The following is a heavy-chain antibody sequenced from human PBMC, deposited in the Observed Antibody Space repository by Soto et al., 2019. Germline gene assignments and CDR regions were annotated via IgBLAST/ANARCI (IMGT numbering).Heavy chain of an antibody. CDR3: AIDPNSSGCINPFYV. V-gene: IGHV6-1*01. CDR2: TYYRSQWFS. Sequence: SQTLSLTCAISGDSVSGNNAAWNWIRQSPSRGLEWLGRTYYRSQWFSEYAVSVKGRITINPDTSKNQFSLQLTSVTPEDTAVYYCAIDPNSSGCINPFYVWGQGSLVPVSS. CDR1: GDSVSGNNAA. D-gene: IGHD6-19*01. J-gene: IGHJ3*01.